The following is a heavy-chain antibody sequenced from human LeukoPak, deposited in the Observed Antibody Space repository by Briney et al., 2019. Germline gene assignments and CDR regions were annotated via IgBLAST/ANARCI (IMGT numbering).Heavy chain of an antibody. CDR3: ARDSSGYGIYYYYYYMDV. CDR1: GYTLTELS. CDR2: FDPEDGET. V-gene: IGHV1-24*01. D-gene: IGHD3-22*01. Sequence: TSVKVSCKVSGYTLTELSMHWVRQAPGKGLEWMGGFDPEDGETIYAQKFQGRVTMTEDTSTDTAYMELSSLRSEDTAVYYCARDSSGYGIYYYYYYMDVWGKGTTVTVSS. J-gene: IGHJ6*03.